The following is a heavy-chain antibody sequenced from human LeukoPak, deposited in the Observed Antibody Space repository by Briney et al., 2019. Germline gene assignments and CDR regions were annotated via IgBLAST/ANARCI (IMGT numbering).Heavy chain of an antibody. J-gene: IGHJ4*02. CDR1: GYTFTSYA. CDR3: ARDELLGITFDY. Sequence: ASVKVSCKASGYTFTSYAMHWVRQAPGQRLEWMGWINAGNGNTKYSQKFQGRVTITRDTSASTAYMELSSLRSEDTAVYYCARDELLGITFDYWGQGTLVTVSS. CDR2: INAGNGNT. D-gene: IGHD7-27*01. V-gene: IGHV1-3*01.